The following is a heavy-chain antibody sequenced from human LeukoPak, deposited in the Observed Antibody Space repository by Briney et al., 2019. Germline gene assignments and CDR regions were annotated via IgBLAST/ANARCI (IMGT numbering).Heavy chain of an antibody. J-gene: IGHJ6*02. CDR3: ASLVVPASSYYYGMDV. D-gene: IGHD2-2*01. CDR1: GGTFSSYA. V-gene: IGHV1-69*04. Sequence: GASVKVSCKASGGTFSSYAISWVRQAPGQGLEWMGRIIPILGIANYAQKFQGRVTITADKSTSTAYMELSSLRSEDTAVYYCASLVVPASSYYYGMDVWGQGTTVTVSS. CDR2: IIPILGIA.